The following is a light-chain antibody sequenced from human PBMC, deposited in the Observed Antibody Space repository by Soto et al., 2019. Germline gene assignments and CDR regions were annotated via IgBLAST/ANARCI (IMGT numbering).Light chain of an antibody. J-gene: IGLJ1*01. CDR1: GSDIGADNS. CDR3: LSYTTSSTFV. V-gene: IGLV2-14*01. Sequence: QSFLTQPASVSLSPGQSITISCTGTGSDIGADNSVSWYQQHPGKAPKLIVFQVSFRPSAVSDRFSGSKSDNTASLTISGLQTEDVADYYCLSYTTSSTFVFGTGTKVTVL. CDR2: QVS.